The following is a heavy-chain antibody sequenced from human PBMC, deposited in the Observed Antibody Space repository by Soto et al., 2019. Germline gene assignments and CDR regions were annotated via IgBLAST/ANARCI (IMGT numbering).Heavy chain of an antibody. CDR3: ARGHDYNYGTSGGQNDF. V-gene: IGHV3-23*01. CDR1: GFTFRSNG. CDR2: ISGNSESM. J-gene: IGHJ4*02. D-gene: IGHD4-4*01. Sequence: EVQLLESGGGLAQPGGSLRLSCEASGFTFRSNGMSWVRRAPGKGLDWVSGISGNSESMYYSDSVKGRFTISRDNSKNTLYLQMNSLRAEDTAVYHCARGHDYNYGTSGGQNDFWGQGTLVTVSS.